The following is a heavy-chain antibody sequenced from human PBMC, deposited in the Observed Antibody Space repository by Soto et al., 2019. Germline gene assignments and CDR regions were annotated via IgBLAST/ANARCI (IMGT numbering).Heavy chain of an antibody. D-gene: IGHD2-21*02. Sequence: EVQLVESGGGLVKPGGSLRLSCAASGFTFSSYSMNWVRQAPGKGLEWVSSISSSSSYIYYADSVKGRFTISRDNAKNSLYLQMNSLRAEDTAVYYCARDPLPGTPTEYFDLWGRGTLVTVSS. V-gene: IGHV3-21*01. CDR3: ARDPLPGTPTEYFDL. CDR2: ISSSSSYI. J-gene: IGHJ2*01. CDR1: GFTFSSYS.